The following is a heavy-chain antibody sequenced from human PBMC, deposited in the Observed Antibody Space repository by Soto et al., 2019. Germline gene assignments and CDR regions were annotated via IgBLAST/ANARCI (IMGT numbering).Heavy chain of an antibody. D-gene: IGHD3-16*01. CDR1: GFTFSGSA. J-gene: IGHJ6*03. CDR2: IRSKANSYAT. CDR3: TRIVRSRLGHYYYYYMDV. Sequence: EVQLVESGGGLVQPGGSLKLSCAASGFTFSGSAMHWVRQASGKGLEWVGRIRSKANSYATAYAASVKGRFTISRDDSKNTAYLQMNSLKTEDTAVYYCTRIVRSRLGHYYYYYMDVWGKGTTVTVSS. V-gene: IGHV3-73*01.